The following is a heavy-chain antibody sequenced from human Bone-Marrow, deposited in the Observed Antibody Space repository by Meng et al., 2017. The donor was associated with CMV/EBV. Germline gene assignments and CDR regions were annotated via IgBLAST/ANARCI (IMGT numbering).Heavy chain of an antibody. D-gene: IGHD2-15*01. V-gene: IGHV4-39*07. Sequence: SETLSLTCTVSGGSISSSSYYWGWIRQPPGKGLGWIGSIYYSGSTYYNPSLKSRVTISVDTSKNQFSLNLTSVTAADTAVYYCAREGRYCSGTSCPHNWFDPWGQGTRVTVYS. CDR1: GGSISSSSYY. CDR2: IYYSGST. CDR3: AREGRYCSGTSCPHNWFDP. J-gene: IGHJ5*02.